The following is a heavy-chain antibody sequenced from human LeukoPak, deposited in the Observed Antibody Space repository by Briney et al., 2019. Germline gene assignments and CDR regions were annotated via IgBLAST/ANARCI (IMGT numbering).Heavy chain of an antibody. V-gene: IGHV3-30*02. CDR3: AKWSPRYFDY. CDR2: IRYDGSNK. J-gene: IGHJ4*02. Sequence: GGSLRLSCAASGFNYSSYTMHWVRQAPGKGLEWVAFIRYDGSNKYSADSVRGRFTISRDNSKNTLYLQMNSLRAEDTAVYYCAKWSPRYFDYWGQGTLVTVSS. D-gene: IGHD1-26*01. CDR1: GFNYSSYT.